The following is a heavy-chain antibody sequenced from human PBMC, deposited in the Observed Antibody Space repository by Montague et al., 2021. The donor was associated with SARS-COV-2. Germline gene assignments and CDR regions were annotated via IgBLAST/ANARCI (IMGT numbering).Heavy chain of an antibody. Sequence: SETLSLTCTVSGGSIRSSSHFWGWFRQPPGQRLEWIGTMSYSGSTYYSPSLKSRVIISADTSKNQFSLNLRSVTAADTAVYFCGLGRGFAVGKHYCYSYGLDVWGQGTTVTVSS. CDR1: GGSIRSSSHF. V-gene: IGHV4-39*07. J-gene: IGHJ6*02. CDR3: GLGRGFAVGKHYCYSYGLDV. D-gene: IGHD3-10*01. CDR2: MSYSGST.